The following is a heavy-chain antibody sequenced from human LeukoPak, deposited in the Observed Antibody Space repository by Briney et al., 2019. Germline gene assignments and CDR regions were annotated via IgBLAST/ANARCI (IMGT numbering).Heavy chain of an antibody. CDR3: ARASMVRGVPLSFDP. D-gene: IGHD3-10*01. V-gene: IGHV1-18*01. J-gene: IGHJ5*02. Sequence: GASVKVSCKASGYTFSNYGISWVRQAPGQGLEWMGWISAYNGNTNYAQKLQGRVTMTTDTSTSTAYMELRSLRSDDTAVYYCARASMVRGVPLSFDPWGQGTLVTVSS. CDR1: GYTFSNYG. CDR2: ISAYNGNT.